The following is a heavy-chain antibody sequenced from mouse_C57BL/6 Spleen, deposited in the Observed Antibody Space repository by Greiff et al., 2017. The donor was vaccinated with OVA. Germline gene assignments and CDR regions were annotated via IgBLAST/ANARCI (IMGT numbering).Heavy chain of an antibody. Sequence: QVQLKESGAELARPGASVKLSCKASGYTFTSYGISWVKQRTGQGLEWIGEIYPRSGNTYYNEKFKGKATLTADKSSSTAYMELRSLTSEDSAVYFCARGFYYYGSSLYYYAMDYWGQGTSVTVSS. D-gene: IGHD1-1*01. CDR2: IYPRSGNT. J-gene: IGHJ4*01. V-gene: IGHV1-81*01. CDR3: ARGFYYYGSSLYYYAMDY. CDR1: GYTFTSYG.